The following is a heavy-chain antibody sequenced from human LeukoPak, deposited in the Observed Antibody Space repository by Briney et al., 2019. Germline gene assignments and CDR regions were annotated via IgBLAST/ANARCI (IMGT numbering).Heavy chain of an antibody. CDR3: ARGGESLGYYYYGMDV. V-gene: IGHV1-3*01. J-gene: IGHJ6*02. CDR1: HYTFDNYG. D-gene: IGHD3-10*01. CDR2: INAGNGNT. Sequence: GASVKVSCKASHYTFDNYGFHWVRQAPGQRLEWMGWINAGNGNTKYSQKFQGRVTITRDTSASTAYMELSSLRSEDTAVYYCARGGESLGYYYYGMDVWGQGTTVTVSS.